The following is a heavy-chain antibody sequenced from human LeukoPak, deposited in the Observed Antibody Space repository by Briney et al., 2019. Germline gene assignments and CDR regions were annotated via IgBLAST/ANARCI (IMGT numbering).Heavy chain of an antibody. CDR3: ARESGSIAVAGIIDP. D-gene: IGHD6-19*01. CDR2: IYTSGST. J-gene: IGHJ5*02. CDR1: SGSISSYY. Sequence: PSETLSLTCTVSSGSISSYYWSWIRQPAGKGLEWIGRIYTSGSTNYNPSLKSRVTMSVDTSKNQFSLKLSSVTAADTAVYYCARESGSIAVAGIIDPWGQGTLVTVSS. V-gene: IGHV4-4*07.